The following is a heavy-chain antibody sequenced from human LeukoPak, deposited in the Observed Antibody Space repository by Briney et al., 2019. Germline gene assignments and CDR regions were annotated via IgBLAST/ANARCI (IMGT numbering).Heavy chain of an antibody. Sequence: SETLSLTCAVYGGSFSGYYWSWIRQPPGKGLEWIGEINHSGSTNYNPSLKSRVTISVDTSKNQFSLELSSVTAADTAVYYCARGPSSGWPYYYYGMDVWGQGTTVTVSS. D-gene: IGHD6-19*01. V-gene: IGHV4-34*01. J-gene: IGHJ6*02. CDR1: GGSFSGYY. CDR3: ARGPSSGWPYYYYGMDV. CDR2: INHSGST.